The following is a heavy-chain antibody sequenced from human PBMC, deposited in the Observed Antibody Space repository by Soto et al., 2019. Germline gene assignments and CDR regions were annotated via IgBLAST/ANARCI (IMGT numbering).Heavy chain of an antibody. CDR1: GYTFTSYG. V-gene: IGHV1-18*04. Sequence: QVQLVQSGAEVKKPGASVKVSCKASGYTFTSYGISWVRQAPGQGLEWMGWISAYNGNTNYAQKPQGRVTMTTDTSTSTAYMELRSLRSDDTAVYYCARATVVVPAGHYYYYGMDVWGQGPTVTVSS. J-gene: IGHJ6*02. CDR2: ISAYNGNT. D-gene: IGHD2-2*01. CDR3: ARATVVVPAGHYYYYGMDV.